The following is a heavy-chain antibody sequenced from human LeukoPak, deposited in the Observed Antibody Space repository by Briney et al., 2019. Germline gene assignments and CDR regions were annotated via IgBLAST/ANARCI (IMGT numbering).Heavy chain of an antibody. CDR2: ISSSGSAK. V-gene: IGHV3-48*02. CDR1: GFTFSNYG. CDR3: ARARIAVAGIYFDY. D-gene: IGHD6-19*01. Sequence: PGGSLRLSCAASGFTFSNYGLNWVRQAPGKGLEWVSHISSSGSAKYYADSVKGRFTISRDNAKNSLYLQMNSLRDEDTAVYYCARARIAVAGIYFDYWGQGTLVTVSS. J-gene: IGHJ4*02.